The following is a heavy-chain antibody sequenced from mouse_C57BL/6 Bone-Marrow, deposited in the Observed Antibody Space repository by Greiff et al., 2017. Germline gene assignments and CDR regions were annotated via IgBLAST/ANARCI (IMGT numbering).Heavy chain of an antibody. J-gene: IGHJ1*03. CDR1: GYAFSSYW. Sequence: VKLMESGAELVKPGASVKISCKASGYAFSSYWMNWVKQRPGQGLEWIGQIYPGDGDTNYNGKFKGKATLTAATSSSTAYMQLSSLTSEDSAVYFCAAIYYGNWYFDVWGTGTTVTVSS. CDR2: IYPGDGDT. D-gene: IGHD2-1*01. CDR3: AAIYYGNWYFDV. V-gene: IGHV1-80*01.